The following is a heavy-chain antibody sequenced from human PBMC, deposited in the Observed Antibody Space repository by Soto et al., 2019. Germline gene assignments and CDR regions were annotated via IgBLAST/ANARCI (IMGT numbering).Heavy chain of an antibody. CDR1: GGSISSSSYY. V-gene: IGHV4-39*01. Sequence: SETLSLTCTVSGGSISSSSYYWGWIRQPPGKGLEWIGSIYYSGSTYYNPSLKSRVTISVDTSKNQFSLKLSSVTAADTAVYYCARHRYYFRQLGELSLVWFDPWGQGTLVTVSS. J-gene: IGHJ5*02. CDR2: IYYSGST. D-gene: IGHD3-16*02. CDR3: ARHRYYFRQLGELSLVWFDP.